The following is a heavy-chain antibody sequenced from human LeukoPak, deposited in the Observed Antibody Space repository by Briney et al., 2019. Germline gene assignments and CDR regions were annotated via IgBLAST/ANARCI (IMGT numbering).Heavy chain of an antibody. V-gene: IGHV4-39*01. CDR2: INYSEST. CDR1: GGSISSDNYY. CDR3: ARLTNYDFWSGPYMGGFYYMDV. J-gene: IGHJ6*03. Sequence: PSETLSLTCSVSGGSISSDNYYWGWIRQSPGKGLEWIVTINYSESTYYNLSLKTRVAIFLDGYKSQFSLGLTSVTAADTGIYYCARLTNYDFWSGPYMGGFYYMDVWGKGTTVTVSS. D-gene: IGHD3-3*01.